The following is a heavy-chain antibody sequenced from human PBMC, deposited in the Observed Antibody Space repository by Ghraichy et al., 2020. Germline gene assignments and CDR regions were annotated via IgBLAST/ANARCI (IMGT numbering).Heavy chain of an antibody. CDR1: GGSISSSSYY. Sequence: GSLSLTCTVSGGSISSSSYYWGWIRQPPGKGLEWIGSIYYSGSTYYNPSLKSRVTISVDTSKNQFSLKLSSVTAADTAVYYCARSTALYYFDYWGQGTLVTVSS. V-gene: IGHV4-39*01. D-gene: IGHD4-17*01. CDR3: ARSTALYYFDY. CDR2: IYYSGST. J-gene: IGHJ4*02.